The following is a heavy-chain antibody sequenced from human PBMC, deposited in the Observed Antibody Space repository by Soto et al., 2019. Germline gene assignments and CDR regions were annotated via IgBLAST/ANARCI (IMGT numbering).Heavy chain of an antibody. CDR1: GFTFSSYA. D-gene: IGHD6-19*01. Sequence: GGSLRLACAASGFTFSSYAMSWVRQATGKGLEWVSAISGSGGSTYYADSVKGRLTISRDNSKNTLYLQMNSLRAEDTAVYYSAKSRQWLVNREFDPWGQGTLVTVSS. CDR3: AKSRQWLVNREFDP. CDR2: ISGSGGST. V-gene: IGHV3-23*01. J-gene: IGHJ5*02.